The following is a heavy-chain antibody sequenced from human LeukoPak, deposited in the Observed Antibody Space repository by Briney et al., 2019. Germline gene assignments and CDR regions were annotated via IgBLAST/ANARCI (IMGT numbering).Heavy chain of an antibody. D-gene: IGHD3-10*01. Sequence: GASVKVSCKASGYTFTSYGISWVRQAPGQGREWRGWISAYNGNTNYAQKLQGRVTMTTDTSTSTAYMELRSLRSEDTAVYYCALWFGEFYYFDYWGQGTLVTVSS. CDR3: ALWFGEFYYFDY. CDR2: ISAYNGNT. V-gene: IGHV1-18*01. CDR1: GYTFTSYG. J-gene: IGHJ4*02.